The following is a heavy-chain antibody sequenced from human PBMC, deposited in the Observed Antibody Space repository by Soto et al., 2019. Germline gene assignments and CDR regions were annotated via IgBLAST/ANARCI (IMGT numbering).Heavy chain of an antibody. D-gene: IGHD3-22*01. CDR1: GYTFTNYW. CDR3: ARSYDNSGRYFDY. J-gene: IGHJ4*02. CDR2: IYPGDSDT. V-gene: IGHV5-51*01. Sequence: GESLKISCKGSGYTFTNYWIGWVRQMPGEGLEWMGTIYPGDSDTRYSPSFQGRVTISADKSISAAFLQWSSLKALDTATYYCARSYDNSGRYFDYWGQGALVTVSS.